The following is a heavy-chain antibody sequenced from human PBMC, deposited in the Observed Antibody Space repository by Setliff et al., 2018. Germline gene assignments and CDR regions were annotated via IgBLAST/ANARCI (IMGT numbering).Heavy chain of an antibody. V-gene: IGHV4-39*07. Sequence: SETRSLTCTVSGGSISTKSDDWGWIRQPPGKGLEWIGSMYFSGSTYYNPSLKSRVTMSIDKSKNEFSLKISSVTAADTAAYYCARAPRYFDSTGSYFDGWGQGTLVTVSS. J-gene: IGHJ4*02. CDR2: MYFSGST. D-gene: IGHD3-22*01. CDR3: ARAPRYFDSTGSYFDG. CDR1: GGSISTKSDD.